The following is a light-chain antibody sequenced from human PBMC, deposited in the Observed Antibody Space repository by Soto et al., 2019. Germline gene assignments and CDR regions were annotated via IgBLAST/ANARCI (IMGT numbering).Light chain of an antibody. CDR1: QSVSSY. J-gene: IGKJ5*01. CDR3: QQRSNWPPIT. V-gene: IGKV3-11*01. CDR2: DAS. Sequence: EIVLTQSLVTLSLSPGERATLSCRASQSVSSYLAWYQQKPGQAPRLLIYDASNRATGIPARFSGSGSGTDFTLTIDNLEPEDFAVYYCQQRSNWPPITFGQGTRLEIK.